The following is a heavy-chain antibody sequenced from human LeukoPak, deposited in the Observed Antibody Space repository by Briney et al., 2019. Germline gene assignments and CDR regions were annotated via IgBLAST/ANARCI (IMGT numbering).Heavy chain of an antibody. J-gene: IGHJ6*02. CDR3: AKHNYPYYYGMDV. CDR2: ISGSGGST. V-gene: IGHV3-23*01. D-gene: IGHD1-1*01. CDR1: GFTFSSYA. Sequence: GGSLRLSCAASGFTFSSYAMSWVRQAPGKGLEWVSAISGSGGSTYNAECVNGRLTISRENFKNTLYLQMNSLRAEDTAVYYCAKHNYPYYYGMDVWGQGTTVTDSS.